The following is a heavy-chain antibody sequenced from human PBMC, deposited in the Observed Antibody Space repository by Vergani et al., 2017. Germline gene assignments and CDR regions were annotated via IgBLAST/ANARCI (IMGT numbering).Heavy chain of an antibody. CDR2: ISGSGGST. CDR3: AKANPRNSGYDYLYYYHAMDV. CDR1: GFTFNHYA. D-gene: IGHD5-12*01. J-gene: IGHJ6*02. Sequence: EVQLLESGGDLVQPGGSLRPPCAASGFTFNHYAMNWVRQAPGKGLEWVSVISGSGGSTYYAGSVKGRFTISRDSSKNTLYLQMNSLSAGDTAVYYCAKANPRNSGYDYLYYYHAMDVWGQGTTVTVSS. V-gene: IGHV3-23*01.